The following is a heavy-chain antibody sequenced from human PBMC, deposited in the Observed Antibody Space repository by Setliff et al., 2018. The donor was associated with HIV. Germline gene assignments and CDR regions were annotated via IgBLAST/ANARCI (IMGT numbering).Heavy chain of an antibody. V-gene: IGHV4-4*07. CDR3: ARGVSTVTKTLWCDT. CDR1: GDSMRLHY. D-gene: IGHD4-17*01. Sequence: PSETLSLTCTVSGDSMRLHYWSWIRQSAGKGLEWIGRIYINGDINHNPSLKSRVIMSIDASKNQFSLNLSSVTAADTATYYCARGVSTVTKTLWCDTWGQGTLVTVSS. J-gene: IGHJ5*02. CDR2: IYINGDI.